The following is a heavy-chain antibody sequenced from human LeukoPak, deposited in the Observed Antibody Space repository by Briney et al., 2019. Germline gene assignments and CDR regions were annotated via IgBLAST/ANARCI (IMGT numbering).Heavy chain of an antibody. D-gene: IGHD1-26*01. Sequence: GGSLRLSCAASGFTFSSYGMHWVRQAPGKGLEWVAFIRYDGSNKYYADSVKGRFTISRDNSKNTLYLQMNSLRAEDTAVYYCARGPAANSGNYYVGDYWGQGTLVTVSS. CDR1: GFTFSSYG. CDR3: ARGPAANSGNYYVGDY. CDR2: IRYDGSNK. V-gene: IGHV3-30*02. J-gene: IGHJ4*02.